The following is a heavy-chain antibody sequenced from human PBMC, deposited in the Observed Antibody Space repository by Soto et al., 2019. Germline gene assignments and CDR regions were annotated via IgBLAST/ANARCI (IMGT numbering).Heavy chain of an antibody. D-gene: IGHD3-16*01. Sequence: ASVKVSCKVSGYTLTELSMHWVRQAPGKGLEWMGSFDPEDGETIYAQKFQGRVTMTEDTSTDTAYMELSSLRSEDTAVYYCATVPDRLYGFDPWGQGTLVTVSS. CDR3: ATVPDRLYGFDP. CDR1: GYTLTELS. V-gene: IGHV1-24*01. CDR2: FDPEDGET. J-gene: IGHJ5*02.